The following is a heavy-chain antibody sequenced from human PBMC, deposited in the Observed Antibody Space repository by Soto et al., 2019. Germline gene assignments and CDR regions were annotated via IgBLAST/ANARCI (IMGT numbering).Heavy chain of an antibody. CDR2: INAYNGDT. CDR1: GYMFSSYG. J-gene: IGHJ6*03. CDR3: ARDHRKNVVVVPAAYYYYYMDV. Sequence: GASVKVSCKASGYMFSSYGITWVRQAPGQGLEWMGWINAYNGDTKYAQSVQGRVSLTIDTSTSAAYMELGSLRSDDTAVYYCARDHRKNVVVVPAAYYYYYMDVWGSGTTVTVSS. V-gene: IGHV1-18*01. D-gene: IGHD2-2*01.